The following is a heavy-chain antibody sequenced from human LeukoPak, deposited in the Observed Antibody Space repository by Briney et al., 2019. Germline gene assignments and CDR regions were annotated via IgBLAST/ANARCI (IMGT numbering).Heavy chain of an antibody. V-gene: IGHV4-34*08. CDR3: STRGRRGEQQLDPLDLDY. D-gene: IGHD6-13*01. Sequence: SETLSLTCAVYVWTYSDYYWSWLRQPPGKGLEWIGEINHSGLNNYNPSLKSRVTISVDTSNNQYSLELTSVAEANAVYYCSTRGRRGEQQLDPLDLDYWGQGTLVTVSS. CDR2: INHSGLN. J-gene: IGHJ4*02. CDR1: VWTYSDYY.